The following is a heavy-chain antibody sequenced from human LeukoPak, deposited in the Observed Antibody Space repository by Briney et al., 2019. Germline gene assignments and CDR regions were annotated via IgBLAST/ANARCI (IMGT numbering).Heavy chain of an antibody. CDR1: GGSISSGDYY. D-gene: IGHD3-3*01. Sequence: SQTLSLTCTVSGGSISSGDYYWSWIRPPPGKGLEWIGYIYYSGSTYYNPSLKSRVNISVDTSKNQFSLKLSSVTAADTAVYYCARTLRLANWFDPWGQGTLVTVSS. V-gene: IGHV4-30-4*01. J-gene: IGHJ5*02. CDR3: ARTLRLANWFDP. CDR2: IYYSGST.